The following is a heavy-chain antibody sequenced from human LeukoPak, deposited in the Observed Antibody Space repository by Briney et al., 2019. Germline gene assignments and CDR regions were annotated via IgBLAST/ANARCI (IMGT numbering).Heavy chain of an antibody. Sequence: PGGSLRLSCSASGFTLSQYCMHWVRQAPGKGLVWVARVNEDGSRIDHADSVRGRFTISRDITKSTLFLQMNSLRVEDSAIYYCVRDFGGEDDYWGQGFLVTVSS. V-gene: IGHV3-74*01. D-gene: IGHD2-15*01. CDR1: GFTLSQYC. CDR3: VRDFGGEDDY. J-gene: IGHJ4*02. CDR2: VNEDGSRI.